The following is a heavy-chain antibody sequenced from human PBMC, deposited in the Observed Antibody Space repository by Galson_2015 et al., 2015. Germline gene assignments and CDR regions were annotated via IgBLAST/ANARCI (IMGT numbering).Heavy chain of an antibody. CDR3: ARDGIAAYAWFDP. CDR2: INTNTGNP. D-gene: IGHD6-13*01. J-gene: IGHJ5*02. CDR1: GYTFTSYA. Sequence: SVKVSCKASGYTFTSYAMNWVRQAPGQGLEWMGWINTNTGNPTYAQGFTGRFVFSLDTSVSTAYLQISSLKVEDTAVYYCARDGIAAYAWFDPWGQGTLVTVSS. V-gene: IGHV7-4-1*02.